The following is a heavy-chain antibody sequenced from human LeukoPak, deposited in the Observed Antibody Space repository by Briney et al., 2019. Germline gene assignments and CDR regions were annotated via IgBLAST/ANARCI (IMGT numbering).Heavy chain of an antibody. CDR2: ISSSGSTI. J-gene: IGHJ3*02. CDR3: ARDPAPGAFDI. Sequence: GGSLRLSCAASGFTFSDYYMSWIRQAPGKGPEWVSYISSSGSTIYYADSVKGRFTISRDNAKNSLYLQMNSLRAEDTAVYYCARDPAPGAFDIWGQGTMVTVSS. CDR1: GFTFSDYY. V-gene: IGHV3-11*01.